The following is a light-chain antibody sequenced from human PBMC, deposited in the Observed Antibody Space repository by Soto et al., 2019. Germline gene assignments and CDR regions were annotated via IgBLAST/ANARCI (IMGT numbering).Light chain of an antibody. CDR3: CSYAGSRV. J-gene: IGLJ2*01. Sequence: QSALTQPASVSGSPGQSITISCTGTSSDVGSYNLVSWYQQHPGKAPKLMIYEVSKRPSGVSNRFSGSKSGNTASLTISGLQPEDEADYYCCSYAGSRVFGGGTKLTVL. CDR1: SSDVGSYNL. V-gene: IGLV2-23*02. CDR2: EVS.